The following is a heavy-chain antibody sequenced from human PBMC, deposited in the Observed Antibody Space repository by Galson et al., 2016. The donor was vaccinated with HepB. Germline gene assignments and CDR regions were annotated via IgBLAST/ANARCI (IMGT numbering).Heavy chain of an antibody. Sequence: SLRLSCAASGFTFSSYIMSWVRQAPGKRLEWVAAISGSGYDTYYTDPAKGRFTISKDKSKNTVYLHMNNLRAEDTAIYCCAKLMGDWGDRSTGFVDYWGQGTLVTVSS. V-gene: IGHV3-23*01. CDR3: AKLMGDWGDRSTGFVDY. J-gene: IGHJ4*02. CDR1: GFTFSSYI. D-gene: IGHD1-1*01. CDR2: ISGSGYDT.